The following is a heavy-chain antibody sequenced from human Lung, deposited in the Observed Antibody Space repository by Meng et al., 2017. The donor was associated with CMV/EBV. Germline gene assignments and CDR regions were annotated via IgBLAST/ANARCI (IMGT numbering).Heavy chain of an antibody. D-gene: IGHD6-19*01. CDR2: IYHSGST. CDR3: ASFPPPGKQWLVTDY. J-gene: IGHJ4*02. V-gene: IGHV4-4*02. CDR1: GGSISSSNW. Sequence: QVQLKRSGPGLVEPSGTLSLTCAVSGGSISSSNWWSWVRQPPGKGLEWIGEIYHSGSTNYNPSLKSRVTISVDKSKNQFSLKLSSVTAADTAVYYCASFPPPGKQWLVTDYWGQGTLVTVSS.